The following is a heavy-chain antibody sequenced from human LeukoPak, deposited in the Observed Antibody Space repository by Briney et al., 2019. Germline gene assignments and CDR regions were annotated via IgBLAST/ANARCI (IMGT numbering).Heavy chain of an antibody. CDR2: IYYSGTT. CDR3: ARTWGNWYFDL. V-gene: IGHV4-59*01. D-gene: IGHD7-27*01. CDR1: GGSISSYS. Sequence: PSETLSLTCTVSGGSISSYSWNWIRQPPGKGLEWIGYIYYSGTTDYNPSLKSRVTISVDTSKNQFSLKLSSVTAADMAVYYCARTWGNWYFDLWGRGTLVTVSS. J-gene: IGHJ2*01.